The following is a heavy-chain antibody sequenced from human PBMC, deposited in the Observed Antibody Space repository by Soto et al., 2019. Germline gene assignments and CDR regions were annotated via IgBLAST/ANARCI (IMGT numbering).Heavy chain of an antibody. V-gene: IGHV4-30-4*01. CDR3: ARDKITGLFDY. J-gene: IGHJ4*02. CDR1: GGSISSGDYY. CDR2: IYYSGRT. Sequence: PSETLSLTCTVSGGSISSGDYYWSWIRQPPGKGLEWIGYIYYSGRTYYNPSLKSRVTISVDTSKNQFSLKLTSVTAADTAVYYCARDKITGLFDYWGQGTLVTVSS. D-gene: IGHD2-8*02.